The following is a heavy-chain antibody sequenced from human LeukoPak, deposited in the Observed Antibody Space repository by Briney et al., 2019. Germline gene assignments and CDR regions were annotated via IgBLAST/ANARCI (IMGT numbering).Heavy chain of an antibody. CDR2: IKQDGSEK. Sequence: ETLSLTCTVSGGSISSYYWSWIRQPPGKGLEWVANIKQDGSEKYYVDSVKGRFTISRDNAKNSLYLQMNSLRAEDTAVYYCARDTSIVVVPAAGPYYYYYMDVWGKGTTVTVSS. D-gene: IGHD2-2*01. CDR1: GGSISSYY. CDR3: ARDTSIVVVPAAGPYYYYYMDV. V-gene: IGHV3-7*01. J-gene: IGHJ6*03.